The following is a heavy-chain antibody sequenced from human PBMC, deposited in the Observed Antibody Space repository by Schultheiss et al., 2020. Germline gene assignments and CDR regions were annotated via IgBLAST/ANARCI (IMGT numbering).Heavy chain of an antibody. Sequence: GGSLRLSCAASGFTFSNAWMNWVRQAPGKGLEWISLVYSGGRTQYADSVKGRFTISRDNSKNTLCLQMNSLRAEDTAVYYCARDAEAAAGHWGQGTMVTVSS. V-gene: IGHV3-66*01. D-gene: IGHD6-13*01. CDR1: GFTFSNAW. CDR2: VYSGGRT. J-gene: IGHJ3*01. CDR3: ARDAEAAAGH.